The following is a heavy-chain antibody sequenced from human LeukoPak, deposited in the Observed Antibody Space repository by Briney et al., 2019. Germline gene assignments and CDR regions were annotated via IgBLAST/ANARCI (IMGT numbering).Heavy chain of an antibody. V-gene: IGHV4-30-4*01. J-gene: IGHJ3*02. Sequence: PSQTLSLTCTVSGGFISSGDYYWSWSRQPPGKGLEWIGYIYYSGSTYYNPSLKSRVTISVDTSKNQFSLKLSSVTAADTAVYYCATRNPTVVATSRYRSHDAFDIWGQGTMVTVSS. CDR3: ATRNPTVVATSRYRSHDAFDI. D-gene: IGHD2-2*01. CDR2: IYYSGST. CDR1: GGFISSGDYY.